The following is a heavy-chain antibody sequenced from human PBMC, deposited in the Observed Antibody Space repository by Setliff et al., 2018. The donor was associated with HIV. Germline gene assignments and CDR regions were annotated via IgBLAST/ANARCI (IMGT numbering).Heavy chain of an antibody. CDR1: GFTFSNYW. J-gene: IGHJ4*02. CDR2: IKGDGTST. Sequence: GGSLRLSCAASGFTFSNYWMHWVRQAPGKGLVWVSRIKGDGTSTRYADSVRGRFTISRDNSKNTLYLQMNSLRAEDTAVYYCAKNLYRSGWSPLDYWGQGTLVTVSS. D-gene: IGHD6-13*01. V-gene: IGHV3-74*01. CDR3: AKNLYRSGWSPLDY.